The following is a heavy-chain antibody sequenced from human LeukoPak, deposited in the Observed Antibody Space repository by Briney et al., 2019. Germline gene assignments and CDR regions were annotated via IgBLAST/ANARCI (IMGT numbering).Heavy chain of an antibody. CDR1: GFTFSNAW. CDR3: TTEGILTGYRNAFDI. CDR2: IKSKTDGGTT. D-gene: IGHD3-9*01. J-gene: IGHJ3*02. Sequence: TGGSLRLSCAASGFTFSNAWMSWVRQAPGKGLEWVGRIKSKTDGGTTDYAAPVKGRFTISRDDSKNTLYLQMNSLKTEDTAVYHCTTEGILTGYRNAFDIWGQGTMVTVSS. V-gene: IGHV3-15*01.